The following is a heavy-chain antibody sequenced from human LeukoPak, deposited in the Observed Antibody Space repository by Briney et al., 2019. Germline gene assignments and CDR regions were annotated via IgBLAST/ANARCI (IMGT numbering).Heavy chain of an antibody. J-gene: IGHJ4*02. V-gene: IGHV4-59*01. CDR1: GGSISSYY. CDR3: ASSPGVPAARYFDY. Sequence: ETLSLTCTVSGGSISSYYWSWIRQPPGKGLDWIGYIYYNGNTNYNPSLKSRVTLSVDTSKNQFSLKLTSVTAADTDVYYCASSPGVPAARYFDYWGQGTLVTVSS. D-gene: IGHD2-2*01. CDR2: IYYNGNT.